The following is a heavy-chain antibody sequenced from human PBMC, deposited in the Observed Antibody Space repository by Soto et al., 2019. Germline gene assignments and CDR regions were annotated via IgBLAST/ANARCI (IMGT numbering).Heavy chain of an antibody. V-gene: IGHV3-23*01. CDR1: GFAFSTYA. J-gene: IGHJ6*02. CDR3: AKVTKRAAAGRYEYYKYGMDV. Sequence: GGSLRLSCAASGFAFSTYAMTWVRQAPGKGLEWVSVISGSGGSSYYAASVKGRFTISRDNSKSTVYLQMNGLRAEDTALYFCAKVTKRAAAGRYEYYKYGMDVWGQGTTVTVSS. CDR2: ISGSGGSS. D-gene: IGHD6-13*01.